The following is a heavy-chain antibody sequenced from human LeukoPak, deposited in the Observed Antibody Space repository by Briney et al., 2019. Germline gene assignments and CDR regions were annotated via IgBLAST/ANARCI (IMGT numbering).Heavy chain of an antibody. CDR2: VYYSGST. D-gene: IGHD2-21*01. CDR3: ARHIGGRYYYYYMDV. V-gene: IGHV4-38-2*02. CDR1: GYSISSGYY. Sequence: SETLSLTCTVSGYSISSGYYWGWIRQPPGKGLEWIGSVYYSGSTYYDPSLKSRVVVSVDTSKNQFSLKLTSVTAADTAVYYCARHIGGRYYYYYMDVWGKGTTVTISS. J-gene: IGHJ6*03.